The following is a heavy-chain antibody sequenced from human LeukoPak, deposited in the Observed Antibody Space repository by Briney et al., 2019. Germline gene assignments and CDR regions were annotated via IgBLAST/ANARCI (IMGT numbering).Heavy chain of an antibody. D-gene: IGHD6-19*01. Sequence: GASVKVSCKASGGTFSSYAISWVRQAPGQGLEWMGGIIPIFGTANYAQKFQGRVTITADKSTSTAYMELSSLRSEDTAVYYCARTAVAGTETDYWGQGTLVTVSS. CDR2: IIPIFGTA. CDR3: ARTAVAGTETDY. CDR1: GGTFSSYA. J-gene: IGHJ4*02. V-gene: IGHV1-69*06.